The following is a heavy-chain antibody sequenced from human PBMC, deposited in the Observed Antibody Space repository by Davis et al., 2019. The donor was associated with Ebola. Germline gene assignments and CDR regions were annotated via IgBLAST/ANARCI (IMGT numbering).Heavy chain of an antibody. CDR3: TSNLVSCSGDCYSAYGMDV. V-gene: IGHV3-73*01. D-gene: IGHD2-21*02. Sequence: GGSLRLSCAASGFTFSDSAMHWVRQTSGKGLEWIGRIRTRANNYATAYAASVKGRFTISRDDSKNTAFLQMNSLKTEDTAVYFCTSNLVSCSGDCYSAYGMDVWGQGTTVTVSS. J-gene: IGHJ6*02. CDR2: IRTRANNYAT. CDR1: GFTFSDSA.